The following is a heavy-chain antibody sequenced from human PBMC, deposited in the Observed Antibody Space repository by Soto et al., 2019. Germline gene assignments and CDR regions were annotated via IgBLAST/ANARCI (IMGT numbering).Heavy chain of an antibody. J-gene: IGHJ4*02. D-gene: IGHD5-18*01. CDR3: GKAESPDTAYFFDY. Sequence: GGSLRLSCTGSGFSFGDYAINWVRQAPGKGLEWVGLIRIQTNHETPEYAASVKARFTNTRDDSNRVAYLQMPSLRAEDSAVYYCGKAESPDTAYFFDYWGQGTLVTVSS. CDR1: GFSFGDYA. CDR2: IRIQTNHETP. V-gene: IGHV3-49*04.